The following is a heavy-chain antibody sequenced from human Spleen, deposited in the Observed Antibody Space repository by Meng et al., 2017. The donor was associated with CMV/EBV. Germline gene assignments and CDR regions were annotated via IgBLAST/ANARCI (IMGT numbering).Heavy chain of an antibody. V-gene: IGHV1-2*02. J-gene: IGHJ5*02. CDR2: INPNSGGT. D-gene: IGHD6-13*01. CDR3: AREVIAAAGGNWFDP. Sequence: ASVKVSCKTFGYTFRNYGITWVRQAPGQGLEWMGWINPNSGGTKYAQKFQGRVTMTRDTSISTAYMELGRLRSDDTAVYYCAREVIAAAGGNWFDPWGQGTLVTVSS. CDR1: GYTFRNYG.